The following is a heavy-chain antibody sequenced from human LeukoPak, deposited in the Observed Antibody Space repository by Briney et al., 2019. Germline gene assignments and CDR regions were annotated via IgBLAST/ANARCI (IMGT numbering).Heavy chain of an antibody. D-gene: IGHD6-19*01. CDR3: AIDRYSSGWYTFDY. Sequence: SGGSLRLSCAASAFTVSTNHMSWVRQAPGKGLEWVSLIYSGGGTYYADSVKGRFTISRDNSKNTLYLQMNSLRAEDTAVYYCAIDRYSSGWYTFDYWGQGTLVTVSS. V-gene: IGHV3-66*01. CDR2: IYSGGGT. J-gene: IGHJ4*02. CDR1: AFTVSTNH.